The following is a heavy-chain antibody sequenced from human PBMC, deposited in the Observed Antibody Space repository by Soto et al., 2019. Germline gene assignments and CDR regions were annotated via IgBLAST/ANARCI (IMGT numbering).Heavy chain of an antibody. V-gene: IGHV1-3*01. Sequence: ASVKVSCKASGYTFTSYARHWVRQAPGQRLEWMGWIHGGNDNTAYSQKFQGRVTITGDTSASTAYMELRRLRSGDTAVYYCARVSNCGGDCYPFAFDIWGQGTMVTVSS. CDR3: ARVSNCGGDCYPFAFDI. CDR2: IHGGNDNT. CDR1: GYTFTSYA. J-gene: IGHJ3*02. D-gene: IGHD2-21*02.